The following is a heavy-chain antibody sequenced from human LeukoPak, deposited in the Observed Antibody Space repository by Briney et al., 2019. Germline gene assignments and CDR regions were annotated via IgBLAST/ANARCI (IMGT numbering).Heavy chain of an antibody. Sequence: SVKVSCKASGGTFSSYAISWVRQAPGQGLEWMGGIIPIFGTANYAQKFQGRVTITADESTSTAYMGLSSLRSEDTAVYYCAKLGYCSGGSCNWGQGTLVTVSS. D-gene: IGHD2-15*01. CDR2: IIPIFGTA. CDR3: AKLGYCSGGSCN. J-gene: IGHJ4*02. V-gene: IGHV1-69*13. CDR1: GGTFSSYA.